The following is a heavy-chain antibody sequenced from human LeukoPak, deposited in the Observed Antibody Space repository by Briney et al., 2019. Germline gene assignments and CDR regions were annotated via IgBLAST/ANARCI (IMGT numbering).Heavy chain of an antibody. CDR3: ARDRGGRRMGAFDL. Sequence: GGSLRLSCAASGFPFSNYEVHWVRQAPGKGLEWISCINLSGSTKYYADSVKGRFTISRDHTKNSVDLHMNSLRGEDTALYYCARDRGGRRMGAFDLCGQGTVVTVSS. D-gene: IGHD3-10*01. CDR1: GFPFSNYE. J-gene: IGHJ3*01. V-gene: IGHV3-48*03. CDR2: INLSGSTK.